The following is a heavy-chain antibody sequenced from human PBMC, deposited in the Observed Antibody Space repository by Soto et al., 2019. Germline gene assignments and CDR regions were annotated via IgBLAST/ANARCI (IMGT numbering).Heavy chain of an antibody. CDR2: ISGSSIYI. Sequence: GGSLRLSCVASGFTFSNYNMNWVRQAPGKGLEWVSHISGSSIYIHYADSVRGRFTISRDNAKDTLYLQMNSLRAKDTAVYYCAKSAYSYGYYYDSWGQGTPVTVSS. V-gene: IGHV3-21*04. J-gene: IGHJ4*02. CDR1: GFTFSNYN. D-gene: IGHD5-18*01. CDR3: AKSAYSYGYYYDS.